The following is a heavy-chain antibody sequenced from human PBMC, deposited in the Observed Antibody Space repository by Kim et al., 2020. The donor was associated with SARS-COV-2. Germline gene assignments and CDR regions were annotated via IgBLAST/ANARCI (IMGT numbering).Heavy chain of an antibody. Sequence: GGSLRLSCAASRFTFSNHRMRWIRQAPGKGLELVARIKSESNSRTKEYSVTVRFTITRYKDNRKNTLQLQSNSAKDEDTAEYSSTTEDWFGERCFDTWG. V-gene: IGHV3-15*01. CDR3: TTEDWFGERCFDT. CDR1: RFTFSNHR. D-gene: IGHD3-10*01. CDR2: IKSESNSRTK. J-gene: IGHJ3*02.